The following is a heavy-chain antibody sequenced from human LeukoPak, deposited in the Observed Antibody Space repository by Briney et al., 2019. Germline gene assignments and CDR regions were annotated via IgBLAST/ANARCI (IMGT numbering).Heavy chain of an antibody. CDR1: GFTFSDYW. CDR2: VSSVGNNK. CDR3: ARAPSEWDLLLNHFDS. D-gene: IGHD1-26*01. Sequence: GGSLRLSCAASGFTFSDYWIHWVRQAPGKGLEWVAVVSSVGNNKYYTDSVKGRFTVSRDDSNNMVYLHMTGLRSEDSAVYFCARAPSEWDLLLNHFDSWGQGTLVTVSS. J-gene: IGHJ4*02. V-gene: IGHV3-30*03.